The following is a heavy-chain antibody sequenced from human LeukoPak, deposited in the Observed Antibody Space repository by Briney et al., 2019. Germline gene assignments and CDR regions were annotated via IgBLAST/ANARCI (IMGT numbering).Heavy chain of an antibody. CDR1: GFTFSSYW. CDR2: IKQDGSEK. D-gene: IGHD2-15*01. J-gene: IGHJ5*02. Sequence: GGSLRLSCVASGFTFSSYWMSWVRQAPGKGLEWVANIKQDGSEKYYVDSVKGRFTISRDNAKNSLYLQMNSLRAEDTAVYYCASGGGWNWFDPWGQGTLVTASS. V-gene: IGHV3-7*01. CDR3: ASGGGWNWFDP.